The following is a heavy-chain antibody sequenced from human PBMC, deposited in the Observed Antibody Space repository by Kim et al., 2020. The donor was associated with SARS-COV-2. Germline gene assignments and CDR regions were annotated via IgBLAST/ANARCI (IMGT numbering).Heavy chain of an antibody. V-gene: IGHV4-34*01. D-gene: IGHD3-3*01. J-gene: IGHJ6*02. Sequence: SETLSLTCAVYGGSFSAYSWIWIRQAPGKGLEWIGEVNHSGITKYHPSLKSRVTISVDTSKNQFSLKLPSVTPADTAVFYCARGRAGVVPSPILGLGPYYYYYAMDVWGQGTTVTVS. CDR2: VNHSGIT. CDR1: GGSFSAYS. CDR3: ARGRAGVVPSPILGLGPYYYYYAMDV.